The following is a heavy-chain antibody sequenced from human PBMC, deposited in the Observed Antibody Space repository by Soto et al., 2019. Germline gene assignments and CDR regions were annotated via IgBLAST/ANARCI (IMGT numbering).Heavy chain of an antibody. D-gene: IGHD3-10*01. CDR1: GFTFSSYA. CDR3: AKVGITMVRGVLLDPYYFDY. CDR2: ISGSGGST. Sequence: SLRLSCAASGFTFSSYAMSWVRQAPGKGLEWVSAISGSGGSTYYADSVKGRFTISRDNSKNTLYLQMNSLRAEDTAVYYCAKVGITMVRGVLLDPYYFDYWGQGTLVTVSS. V-gene: IGHV3-23*01. J-gene: IGHJ4*02.